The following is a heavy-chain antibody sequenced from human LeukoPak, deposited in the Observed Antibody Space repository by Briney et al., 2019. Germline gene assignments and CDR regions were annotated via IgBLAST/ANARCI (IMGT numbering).Heavy chain of an antibody. Sequence: GASVKVSCKASGYTFTGYYMHWVRQAPGQGLEWMGWINPNSGGTNYAQKFQGWVTMTRGTSISTAYMELSRLRSDDTAAYYCAREGAVTSFDYWGQGTLVTVSS. CDR2: INPNSGGT. J-gene: IGHJ4*02. V-gene: IGHV1-2*04. CDR1: GYTFTGYY. CDR3: AREGAVTSFDY. D-gene: IGHD6-19*01.